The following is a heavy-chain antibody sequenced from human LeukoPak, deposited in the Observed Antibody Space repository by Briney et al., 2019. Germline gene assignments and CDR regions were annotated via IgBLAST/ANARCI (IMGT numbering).Heavy chain of an antibody. CDR2: INHSGST. V-gene: IGHV4-34*01. CDR1: GGSFSGYY. J-gene: IGHJ4*02. CDR3: ARGPGYSGSYFDY. Sequence: PSETLSLTCAVYGGSFSGYYWSWIRQPPGKGLEWIGEINHSGSTNYNPSLKSRVTISVDTSKNQFSLKLSSVTAADTAVYYCARGPGYSGSYFDYWGQGTLVTVSS. D-gene: IGHD1-26*01.